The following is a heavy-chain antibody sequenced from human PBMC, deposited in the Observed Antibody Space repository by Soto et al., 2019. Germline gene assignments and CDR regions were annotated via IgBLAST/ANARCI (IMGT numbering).Heavy chain of an antibody. D-gene: IGHD1-20*01. Sequence: SGPTLVNPTQTLTLTCTFSGFSLRTSGMCVSWIRQPPGTALEWLALIDRHDDKYYSTSLKTRLTISKDTSKNQVVLTMTNMDPVDTATYYCARVLTGPTPDYFDYWGQGTLVTVSS. V-gene: IGHV2-70*01. J-gene: IGHJ4*02. CDR1: GFSLRTSGMC. CDR3: ARVLTGPTPDYFDY. CDR2: IDRHDDK.